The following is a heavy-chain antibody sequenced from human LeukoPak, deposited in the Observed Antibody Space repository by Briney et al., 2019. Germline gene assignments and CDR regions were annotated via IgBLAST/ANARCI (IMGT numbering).Heavy chain of an antibody. CDR1: GASIRSGDYY. J-gene: IGHJ3*02. CDR2: IYDSGST. CDR3: ARDCSGGSCYGAFDI. D-gene: IGHD2-15*01. Sequence: SQTLSLTCTVSGASIRSGDYYWSWIRQPPGKGLEWIGYIYDSGSTCYNPSLKSRITISVDTSENRFSLKLSSVTATDTAVYYCARDCSGGSCYGAFDIWGQGTMVTVSS. V-gene: IGHV4-30-4*01.